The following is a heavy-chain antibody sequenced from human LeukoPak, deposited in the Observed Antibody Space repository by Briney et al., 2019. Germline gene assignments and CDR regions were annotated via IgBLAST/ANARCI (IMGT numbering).Heavy chain of an antibody. V-gene: IGHV4-31*03. CDR2: IYYSVSI. CDR1: GGSISSGGYY. D-gene: IGHD3-10*01. J-gene: IGHJ4*02. CDR3: ARDGYYYGSVTE. Sequence: SETLSLTCTVSGGSISSGGYYWSCIRQHPGKGLEWIGYIYYSVSIYYNPSFKSRVTISVDTSKNQFSLELTSVTAADTAVYCCARDGYYYGSVTEWGQGTLVTVSS.